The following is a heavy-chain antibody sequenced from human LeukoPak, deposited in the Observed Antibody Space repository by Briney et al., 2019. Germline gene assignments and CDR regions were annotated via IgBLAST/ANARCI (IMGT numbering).Heavy chain of an antibody. CDR2: MNPNSGNT. D-gene: IGHD6-13*01. CDR3: ARGQRGSSWTDY. J-gene: IGHJ4*02. CDR1: GYTFTSYD. V-gene: IGHV1-8*03. Sequence: GASVKVSCKASGYTFTSYDINWVRQATGQGLEWIGWMNPNSGNTGYAQKFQGRVTITRNTSISTAYMELSSLRSEDTAVYYCARGQRGSSWTDYWGQGTLVTVSS.